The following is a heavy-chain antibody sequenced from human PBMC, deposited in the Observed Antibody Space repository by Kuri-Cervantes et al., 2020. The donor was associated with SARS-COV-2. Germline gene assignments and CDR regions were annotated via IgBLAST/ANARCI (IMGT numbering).Heavy chain of an antibody. V-gene: IGHV6-1*01. J-gene: IGHJ6*03. CDR3: ARELSGWDSYYFYYMDV. CDR1: GDSVSSNSAA. Sequence: SETLSLTCAISGDSVSSNSAAWNWIRQSPSRGLEWLGRTYYRSKWYNDYAVSVKSRITINPDTSKNQFSLQLNSVTPEDTAVYYCARELSGWDSYYFYYMDVWGKGTTVTVSS. D-gene: IGHD6-19*01. CDR2: TYYRSKWYN.